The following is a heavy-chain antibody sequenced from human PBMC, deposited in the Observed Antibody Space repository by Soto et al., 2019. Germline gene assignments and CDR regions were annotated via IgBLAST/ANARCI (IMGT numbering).Heavy chain of an antibody. D-gene: IGHD6-19*01. CDR1: GGSISSYY. V-gene: IGHV4-59*01. CDR2: IYYSGST. J-gene: IGHJ6*03. Sequence: SETLSLTCTVSGGSISSYYWSWIRQPPGKGLEWIGYIYYSGSTNYNPSLKSRVTISVDTSKNQFSLKLSPVTAADTAVYYCAREAETYYYYYMDVWGKGTTVTVSS. CDR3: AREAETYYYYYMDV.